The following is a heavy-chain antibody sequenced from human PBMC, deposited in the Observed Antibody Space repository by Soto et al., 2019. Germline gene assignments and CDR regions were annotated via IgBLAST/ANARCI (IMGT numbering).Heavy chain of an antibody. D-gene: IGHD6-13*01. J-gene: IGHJ4*02. CDR1: GFTFSDYA. CDR3: AKQRVGSSWYRDFDL. CDR2: ISGVGGST. Sequence: EGQLLESGGGLVQPGGSLRLSCAASGFTFSDYAMSWVRQGPGKELEWASGISGVGGSTYYPDSVKGRFTISRDNSKNTVYLQMTNLTAGDTAVYFCAKQRVGSSWYRDFDLWGQGTLVTVSS. V-gene: IGHV3-23*01.